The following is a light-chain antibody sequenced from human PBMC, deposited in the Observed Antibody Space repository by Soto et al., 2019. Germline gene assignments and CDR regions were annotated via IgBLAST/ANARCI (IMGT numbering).Light chain of an antibody. J-gene: IGKJ1*01. Sequence: DIGVTQSPDSLAVSLGERATINCKSSQSILYSPNNKNYLAWYQQKPGQPPKLLIYWASTRESGVPDRFSGSGSGTDFTLTINAMQAEDVAVYYCQQYYGTPPWTFGQGTKVEIK. CDR3: QQYYGTPPWT. CDR2: WAS. V-gene: IGKV4-1*01. CDR1: QSILYSPNNKNY.